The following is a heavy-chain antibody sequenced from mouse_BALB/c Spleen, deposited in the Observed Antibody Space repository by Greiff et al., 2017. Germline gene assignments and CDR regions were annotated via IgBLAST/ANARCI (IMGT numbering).Heavy chain of an antibody. CDR3: ARGQGGNYYFDY. J-gene: IGHJ2*01. Sequence: EVHLVESGGGLVKPGGSLKVSCAASGFTFSSYAMSWVRQTPEKRLEWVASISSGGSTYYPDSVKGRFTISRDNARNILYLQMSSLRSEDTAMYYCARGQGGNYYFDYWGQGTTLTVSS. CDR1: GFTFSSYA. CDR2: ISSGGST. D-gene: IGHD2-1*01. V-gene: IGHV5-6-5*01.